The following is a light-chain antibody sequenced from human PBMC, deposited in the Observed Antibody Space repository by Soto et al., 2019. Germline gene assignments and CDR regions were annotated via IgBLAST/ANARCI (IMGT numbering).Light chain of an antibody. J-gene: IGKJ1*01. Sequence: DIVMTQSPDSLAVSLGESATINCKSSQSVFFNSNNKNYLAWYQQKPGQPPKLLIYWASTRESGVPDRFSGSGSGTDFTLTISSLQAEDVAFYYCQQYYNIPPTFGQGTKVEIK. CDR1: QSVFFNSNNKNY. V-gene: IGKV4-1*01. CDR3: QQYYNIPPT. CDR2: WAS.